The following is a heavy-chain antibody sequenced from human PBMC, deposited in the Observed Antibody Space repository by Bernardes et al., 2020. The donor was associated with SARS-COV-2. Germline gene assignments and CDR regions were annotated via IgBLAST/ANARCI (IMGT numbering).Heavy chain of an antibody. CDR1: WVRVAASA. CDR3: ARDLRGDSDY. V-gene: IGHV3-23*01. J-gene: IGHJ4*02. CDR2: FDGGGVDT. D-gene: IGHD3-10*01. Sequence: GGFLGVPGSASWVRVAASALKWVPQGPGNGVGLGATFDGGGVDTYHADSVRGRFTISRDRSKRTLYLQMNTLRAEDTGVYYCARDLRGDSDYWGQGTLVTVSS.